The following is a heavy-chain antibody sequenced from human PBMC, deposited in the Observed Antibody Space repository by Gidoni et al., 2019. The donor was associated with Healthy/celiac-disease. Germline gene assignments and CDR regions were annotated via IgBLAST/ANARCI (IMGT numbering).Heavy chain of an antibody. CDR3: ASKSTTHEFDY. D-gene: IGHD2-2*01. Sequence: QVQLVESGGGVVQPGRSLRLSCAASGFTCSSYDMHWVRQAPVKGLEWVAVISYDGSNKYYADSVKGRFTISRDNSKNTLYLQMNSLRAEDTAVYYCASKSTTHEFDYWGQGTLVTVSS. CDR1: GFTCSSYD. J-gene: IGHJ4*02. V-gene: IGHV3-30-3*01. CDR2: ISYDGSNK.